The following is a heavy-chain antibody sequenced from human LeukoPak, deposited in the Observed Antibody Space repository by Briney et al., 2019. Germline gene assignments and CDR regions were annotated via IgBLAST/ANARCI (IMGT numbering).Heavy chain of an antibody. CDR3: ARDPVPNIVGRYNWFDP. CDR1: GGSISSSSYY. D-gene: IGHD1-26*01. Sequence: SETLSLTCTVSGGSISSSSYYWGWIRQPPGKGLEWIGSIYYSGSTYYNPSLKSRVTISVDTSKNQFSLKLSSVTAADTAVYYCARDPVPNIVGRYNWFDPWGQGALVTVSS. CDR2: IYYSGST. J-gene: IGHJ5*02. V-gene: IGHV4-39*07.